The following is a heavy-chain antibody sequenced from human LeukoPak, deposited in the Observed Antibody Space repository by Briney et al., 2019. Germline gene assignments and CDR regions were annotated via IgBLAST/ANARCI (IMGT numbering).Heavy chain of an antibody. CDR3: AGPEEACFDY. CDR1: GFTFSSYG. Sequence: GRSLRLSCAASGFTFSSYGMHWVRQAPGKGLEWVAVIPYDGSNKYYADSVKGRFTISRDNSKNTLYLQMNSLRAEDTAVYYCAGPEEACFDYWGQGTLATVSS. J-gene: IGHJ4*02. V-gene: IGHV3-30*03. D-gene: IGHD1-14*01. CDR2: IPYDGSNK.